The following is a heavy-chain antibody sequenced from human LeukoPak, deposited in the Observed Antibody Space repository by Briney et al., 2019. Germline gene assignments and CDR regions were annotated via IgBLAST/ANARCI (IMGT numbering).Heavy chain of an antibody. V-gene: IGHV3-53*01. CDR1: GFTVSSNY. Sequence: GGSLRPSCAASGFTVSSNYMSWVRQAPGKGLEWVSVIYSVGSTYYADSVKGRFTISRDNSKNTLYLQMNSLRAEDTAVYYCARADGGPGAFDIWGQGTMVTVSS. CDR3: ARADGGPGAFDI. J-gene: IGHJ3*02. CDR2: IYSVGST. D-gene: IGHD4-23*01.